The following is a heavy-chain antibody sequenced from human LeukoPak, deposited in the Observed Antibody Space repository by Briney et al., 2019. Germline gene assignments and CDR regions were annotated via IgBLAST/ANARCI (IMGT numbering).Heavy chain of an antibody. CDR1: GFTFSSYA. CDR2: ISYDGSNK. Sequence: GGSLRLSCAASGFTFSSYAMHWVRRAPGKGLEWVAVISYDGSNKYYADSVKGRFTISRDNSKNTLYLQMNSLRAEDTAVYYCARGRKIFDYWGQGTLVTVSS. V-gene: IGHV3-30-3*01. J-gene: IGHJ4*02. D-gene: IGHD5-24*01. CDR3: ARGRKIFDY.